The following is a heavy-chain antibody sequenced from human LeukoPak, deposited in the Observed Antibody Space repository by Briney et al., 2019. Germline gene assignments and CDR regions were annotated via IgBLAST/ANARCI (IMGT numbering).Heavy chain of an antibody. CDR2: ISSSSSYT. CDR3: ARANCGGDCYAPFDY. J-gene: IGHJ4*02. CDR1: GFTFSDYY. V-gene: IGHV3-11*06. Sequence: GGSLRLSCAASGFTFSDYYMSWIRQAPGKGVEWVSYISSSSSYTNYADSVKGRFTISRDNAKNSLYLQMNSLRAEDTAVYYCARANCGGDCYAPFDYWGQGTLVTVSS. D-gene: IGHD2-21*02.